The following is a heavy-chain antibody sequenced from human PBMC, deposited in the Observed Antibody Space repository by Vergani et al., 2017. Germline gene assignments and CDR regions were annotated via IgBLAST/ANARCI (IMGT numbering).Heavy chain of an antibody. CDR2: IRSKAYGGTT. CDR3: TRSAITMVRGVSYYFDY. V-gene: IGHV3-49*05. J-gene: IGHJ4*02. D-gene: IGHD3-10*01. CDR1: GFTFGDYA. Sequence: EVQLVESGGGLVKPGRSLRLSCTASGFTFGDYAMSWFRQAPGKGLEWVGFIRSKAYGGTTEYAASVKGRFTISRDDSKSIAYLQMNSLKTEDTAVYYCTRSAITMVRGVSYYFDYWGQGTLVTVSS.